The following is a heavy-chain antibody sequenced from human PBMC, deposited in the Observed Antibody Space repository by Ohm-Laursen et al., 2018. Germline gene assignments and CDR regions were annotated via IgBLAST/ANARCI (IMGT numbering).Heavy chain of an antibody. Sequence: GTLSLTCVVSGNSITSGYYWGWIRQPPGKGLEWIGSIYHGGSTYYNPSLKSRVTISVDTSGNQFSLKLTSVTAADTAVYYCARDRGYGDYDYFDHWGRGTLVTVSS. CDR2: IYHGGST. D-gene: IGHD4-17*01. CDR1: GNSITSGYY. CDR3: ARDRGYGDYDYFDH. J-gene: IGHJ2*01. V-gene: IGHV4-38-2*02.